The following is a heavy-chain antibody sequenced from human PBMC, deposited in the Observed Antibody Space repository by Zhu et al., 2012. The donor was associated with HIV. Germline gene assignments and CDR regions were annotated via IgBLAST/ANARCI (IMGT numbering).Heavy chain of an antibody. J-gene: IGHJ6*02. Sequence: QVQLQRWGAGLLKPSETLSLTCAVYGGSFSGYYWSWIRQPPGKGLEWIGEINHSGSTNYNPSLKSRVTISVDTSKNQFSLKLSSVTAADTAVYYCARLGSGSYRFMHYYYGMDVWGQGTTVTVSS. CDR1: GGSFSGYY. CDR3: ARLGSGSYRFMHYYYGMDV. D-gene: IGHD1-26*01. V-gene: IGHV4-34*01. CDR2: INHSGST.